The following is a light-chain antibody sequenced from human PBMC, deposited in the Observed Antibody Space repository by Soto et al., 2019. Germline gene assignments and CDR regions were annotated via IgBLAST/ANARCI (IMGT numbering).Light chain of an antibody. CDR2: DVS. J-gene: IGLJ1*01. V-gene: IGLV2-11*01. Sequence: QSVLTQPASVSGSPGQSITISCTGTRNDVESYNLVSWYQQHPGKAPKVMIYDVSKRPSGVPDRFSGSKSGNTASLTLSGLQAEDEADYYCCSYAGSYTFYVFGTGTKVTVL. CDR3: CSYAGSYTFYV. CDR1: RNDVESYNL.